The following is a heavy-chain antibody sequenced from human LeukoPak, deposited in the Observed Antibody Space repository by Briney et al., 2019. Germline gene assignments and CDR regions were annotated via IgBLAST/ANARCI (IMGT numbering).Heavy chain of an antibody. V-gene: IGHV3-7*01. CDR2: MKWDGSEK. J-gene: IGHJ3*01. CDR1: GFTFSAYW. CDR3: ARPAYTAAYDL. D-gene: IGHD3-16*01. Sequence: PGGSLRFSCVGSGFTFSAYWMTWVRQAPGKGLEWVANMKWDGSEKHYVDSVKGRFTISRDNTKSSLYLQMNGLRAEDTAVYYCARPAYTAAYDLWGQGTLVTVSS.